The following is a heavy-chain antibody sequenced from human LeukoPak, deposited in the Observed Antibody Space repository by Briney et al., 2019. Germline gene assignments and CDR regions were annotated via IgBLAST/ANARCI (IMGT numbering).Heavy chain of an antibody. CDR3: ARMDVRIVGAVTI. J-gene: IGHJ4*02. CDR2: INPNSGGT. D-gene: IGHD1-26*01. CDR1: GYTFTGYY. Sequence: ASVKVSCKASGYTFTGYYMHWVRQAPGQGLEWMGWINPNSGGTNYAQKFQGRVTMTRDTSISTAYMELSRLRSDDTAVYYCARMDVRIVGAVTIWGQGTLVTVSS. V-gene: IGHV1-2*02.